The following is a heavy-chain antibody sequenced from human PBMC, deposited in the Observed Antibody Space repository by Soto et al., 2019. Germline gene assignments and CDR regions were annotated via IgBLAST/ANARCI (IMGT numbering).Heavy chain of an antibody. CDR2: IYRGGIT. Sequence: TLSLTCAVSGYSISSGLYWGWIRQPPGKGLEWIGTIYRGGITYYNPSLKSRVTISIDTSKNHFSLRLSSVTATDTAVYFCAIGNPDWFDPWGQGTLVTVSS. CDR3: AIGNPDWFDP. V-gene: IGHV4-38-2*01. CDR1: GYSISSGLY. D-gene: IGHD1-1*01. J-gene: IGHJ5*02.